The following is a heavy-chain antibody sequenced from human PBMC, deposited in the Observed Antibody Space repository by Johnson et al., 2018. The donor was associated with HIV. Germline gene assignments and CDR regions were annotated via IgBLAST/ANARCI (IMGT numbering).Heavy chain of an antibody. CDR1: VFTFSSYW. D-gene: IGHD3-22*01. J-gene: IGHJ3*02. CDR2: IKHNGSEK. CDR3: ARQLGYYYDSSGYYAEPDDAFDI. V-gene: IGHV3-7*01. Sequence: VQLVESGGGLVQPGGSLRLSCAASVFTFSSYWMSWVRQAPGKGLEWVANIKHNGSEKYYVDSVKGRFTIPRDNAKHSLYLQMNSLRAEDTAVYYCARQLGYYYDSSGYYAEPDDAFDIWGQGTMVTVSS.